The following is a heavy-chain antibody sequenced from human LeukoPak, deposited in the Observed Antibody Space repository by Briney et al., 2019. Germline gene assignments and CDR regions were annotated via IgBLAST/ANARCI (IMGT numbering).Heavy chain of an antibody. V-gene: IGHV4-39*02. CDR3: ARLFDY. J-gene: IGHJ4*02. Sequence: PSETLSLACTVSGGSISSTNSYWGWVRQPPGKGLEWIGSIYYSGSTYYNPSLRSRVAISVDTSKNHFSLKLTSVTAADTAVYYCARLFDYWGQGTLVTVSS. CDR1: GGSISSTNSY. CDR2: IYYSGST.